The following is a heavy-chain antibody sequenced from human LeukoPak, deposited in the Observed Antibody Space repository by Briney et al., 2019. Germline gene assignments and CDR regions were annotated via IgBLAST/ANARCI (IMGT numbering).Heavy chain of an antibody. CDR1: GYSISSGYY. Sequence: PSETLSLTXAVSGYSISSGYYWGWIRKPPGKGLEWIGSIYHSGSTYYNPSLKSRVTISVDTSKNQFSLKLSSVTAADTAVYYCARSPFLEWSSYFDYWGQGTLVTVSS. D-gene: IGHD3-3*01. CDR2: IYHSGST. CDR3: ARSPFLEWSSYFDY. J-gene: IGHJ4*02. V-gene: IGHV4-38-2*01.